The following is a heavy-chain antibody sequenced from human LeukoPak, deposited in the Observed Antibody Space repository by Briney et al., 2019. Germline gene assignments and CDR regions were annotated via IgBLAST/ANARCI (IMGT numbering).Heavy chain of an antibody. D-gene: IGHD5-12*01. CDR3: ARGPSGYHNT. Sequence: GGSLRLSCAPSGFTFSSYAMSWVPHAPGKGLEWVSAISGSGGSTYYADAVKGRFTISRDNSKNTLYLQMNSLRAEDTAVYYCARGPSGYHNTGGQGILVTVSS. CDR1: GFTFSSYA. J-gene: IGHJ4*02. CDR2: ISGSGGST. V-gene: IGHV3-23*01.